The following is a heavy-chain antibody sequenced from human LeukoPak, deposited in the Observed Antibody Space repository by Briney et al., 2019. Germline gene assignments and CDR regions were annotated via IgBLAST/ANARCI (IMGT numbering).Heavy chain of an antibody. V-gene: IGHV1-18*01. CDR2: ISAYNGNT. J-gene: IGHJ6*03. Sequence: ASVKVSCKASGYTFTSYGISWVRQAPGQGLEWMGWISAYNGNTNYAQKLQGRVTMTTDTSTSPAYMELRSLRSDDTAVYYCAASYSSGWYGSQFSYYYYYMDVWGKGTTVTVSS. CDR1: GYTFTSYG. D-gene: IGHD6-19*01. CDR3: AASYSSGWYGSQFSYYYYYMDV.